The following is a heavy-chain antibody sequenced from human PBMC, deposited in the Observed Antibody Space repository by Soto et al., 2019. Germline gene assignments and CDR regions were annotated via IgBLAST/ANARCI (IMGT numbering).Heavy chain of an antibody. CDR3: ARGDGDHYDGNGYIGRH. CDR1: GFTFSSYW. D-gene: IGHD3-22*01. CDR2: IKSDGSGT. V-gene: IGHV3-74*01. J-gene: IGHJ4*02. Sequence: EVQLVESGGGLVQPGGSLTLSCAASGFTFSSYWMHWVRQAPGKGLVWVSRIKSDGSGTSYAGSVKGRLTISRDNARNTLYLQMNSLRAEDTAVYFCARGDGDHYDGNGYIGRHWGQGTLVTVSS.